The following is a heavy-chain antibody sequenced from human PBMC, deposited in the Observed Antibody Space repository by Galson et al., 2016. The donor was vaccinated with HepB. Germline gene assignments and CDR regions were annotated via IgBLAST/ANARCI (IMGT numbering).Heavy chain of an antibody. CDR3: ARLLNHCSGGTCYIGRAFDI. J-gene: IGHJ3*02. V-gene: IGHV5-51*01. D-gene: IGHD2-15*01. CDR2: IYPVDSDT. Sequence: QSGAEVKKPGESLKISCKGSGYSFTTYWIAWVRQMPGKGLEWMGIIYPVDSDTRYSPSFQGQVTFSADKSITTAYLQWSSLKASDTAMYYCARLLNHCSGGTCYIGRAFDIWGQGTMVNVSS. CDR1: GYSFTTYW.